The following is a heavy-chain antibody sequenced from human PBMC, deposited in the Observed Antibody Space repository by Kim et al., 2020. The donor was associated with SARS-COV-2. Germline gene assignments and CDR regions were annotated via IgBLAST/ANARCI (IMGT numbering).Heavy chain of an antibody. Sequence: TSGRTNYNPSLQSRATMSVDMSKNQFSLKLSSVTAADTAVYYCASALGHWGQGTLVTVSS. V-gene: IGHV4-4*07. D-gene: IGHD3-16*02. J-gene: IGHJ4*02. CDR2: TSGRT. CDR3: ASALGH.